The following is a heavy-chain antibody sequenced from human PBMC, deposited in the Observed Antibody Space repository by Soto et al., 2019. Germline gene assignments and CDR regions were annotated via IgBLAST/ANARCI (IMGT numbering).Heavy chain of an antibody. CDR3: ARHGLTELDDMTRQYYYYGMDV. J-gene: IGHJ6*02. Sequence: GESLKISCKGSGYSFTSYWISWVRQMPGIGLARMGRIDPSDSYTNYSPSFQGHVTISADKSISTAYLQWSSLKASDTAMYYCARHGLTELDDMTRQYYYYGMDVWGQGTTVTVSS. CDR1: GYSFTSYW. D-gene: IGHD1-26*01. V-gene: IGHV5-10-1*01. CDR2: IDPSDSYT.